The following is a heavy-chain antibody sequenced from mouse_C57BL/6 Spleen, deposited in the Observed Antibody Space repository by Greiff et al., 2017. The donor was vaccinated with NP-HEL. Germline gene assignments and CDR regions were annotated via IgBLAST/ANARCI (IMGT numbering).Heavy chain of an antibody. D-gene: IGHD1-2*01. Sequence: DVQLQESGPGMVKPSQSLSLTCTVTGYSITSGYDWHWIRHFPGNKLEWMGYISYSGSTNYSPSLKSRISITHDTSKNHFFLKLNSVTTEDTATYYCARDHYYDYAMDYWGQGTSVTVSS. CDR1: GYSITSGYD. J-gene: IGHJ4*01. CDR3: ARDHYYDYAMDY. V-gene: IGHV3-1*01. CDR2: ISYSGST.